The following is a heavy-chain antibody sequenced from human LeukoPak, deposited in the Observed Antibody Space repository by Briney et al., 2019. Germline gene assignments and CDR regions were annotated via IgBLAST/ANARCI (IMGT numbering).Heavy chain of an antibody. V-gene: IGHV1-69*05. J-gene: IGHJ6*03. CDR1: GYTLTELS. D-gene: IGHD2-2*02. CDR3: ASPSARGDGHCSSTSCYSDYYYMDV. CDR2: IIPIFGTA. Sequence: ASVKLSCKVSGYTLTELSMHWVRQAPGQGLEWMGGIIPIFGTANYAQKFQGRVTITTDESTSTAYMELSSLRSEDTAVYYCASPSARGDGHCSSTSCYSDYYYMDVWGKGTTVTVSS.